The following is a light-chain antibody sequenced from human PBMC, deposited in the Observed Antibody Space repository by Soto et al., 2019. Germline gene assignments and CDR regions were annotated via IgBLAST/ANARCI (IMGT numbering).Light chain of an antibody. Sequence: IQMTQSPSTLSASVGDRVTITCRASQTISTLLAWYQQRPGKAPNLLIYKASSLESGVPSRFSGSGSGTEFTLTISSLQPDDFATYFCQQYSTYPWTFGQGTKVEVK. CDR3: QQYSTYPWT. V-gene: IGKV1-5*03. CDR2: KAS. CDR1: QTISTL. J-gene: IGKJ1*01.